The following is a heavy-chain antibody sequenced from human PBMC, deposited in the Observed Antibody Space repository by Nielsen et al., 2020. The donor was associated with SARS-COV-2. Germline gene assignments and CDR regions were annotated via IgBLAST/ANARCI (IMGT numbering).Heavy chain of an antibody. Sequence: ASVKVSCKASRGTFSSYAISWVRQAPGQGLEWMGWISAYNGNTNYAQKLQGRVTMTTDTSTSTAYMELRSLRSDDTAVYYCARVSPRPYYYYGMDVWGQGTTVTVSS. J-gene: IGHJ6*02. D-gene: IGHD6-6*01. CDR3: ARVSPRPYYYYGMDV. CDR2: ISAYNGNT. CDR1: RGTFSSYA. V-gene: IGHV1-18*01.